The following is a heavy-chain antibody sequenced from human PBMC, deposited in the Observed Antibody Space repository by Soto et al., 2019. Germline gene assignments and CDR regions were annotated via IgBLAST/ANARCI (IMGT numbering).Heavy chain of an antibody. Sequence: QVQLQESGPGLVKPSETLSVTCTVSGGSISSYYWSWIRQPPGKGLEWIGYIYYSGSTNYNPSLKSRVTISVDTSKNQFSLKLSSVTAADTAVYYCARASAAHYYDNPDAIDIWGQGTMVTVSS. CDR1: GGSISSYY. D-gene: IGHD3-22*01. CDR3: ARASAAHYYDNPDAIDI. J-gene: IGHJ3*02. V-gene: IGHV4-59*01. CDR2: IYYSGST.